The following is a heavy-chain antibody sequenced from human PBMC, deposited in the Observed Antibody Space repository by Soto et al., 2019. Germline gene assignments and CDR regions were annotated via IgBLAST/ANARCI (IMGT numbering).Heavy chain of an antibody. D-gene: IGHD6-13*01. CDR2: FDPEDGET. CDR3: ATIPSTPGYSSSWPGFDY. V-gene: IGHV1-24*01. Sequence: ASVKVSCKVSGYTLTELSMHWVRQAPGKGLEWMGGFDPEDGETIYAQKFQGRVTMTEDTSTDTAYMELSSLRSEDTAVYYCATIPSTPGYSSSWPGFDYWGQGTLVTVSS. CDR1: GYTLTELS. J-gene: IGHJ4*02.